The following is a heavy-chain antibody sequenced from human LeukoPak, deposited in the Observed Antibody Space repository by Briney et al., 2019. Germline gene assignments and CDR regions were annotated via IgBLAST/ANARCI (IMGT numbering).Heavy chain of an antibody. V-gene: IGHV1-69*04. Sequence: SVKVSCKASGGTFSDYAVSWVRQAPGQGLEWMGRIIPLLGVSSYAQKFQDRVTISADKSTSTAYMELSSLRSEDSALYYCAIIAVGGVDPFDSWGQGTLVTVS. CDR2: IIPLLGVS. CDR3: AIIAVGGVDPFDS. D-gene: IGHD6-19*01. CDR1: GGTFSDYA. J-gene: IGHJ4*02.